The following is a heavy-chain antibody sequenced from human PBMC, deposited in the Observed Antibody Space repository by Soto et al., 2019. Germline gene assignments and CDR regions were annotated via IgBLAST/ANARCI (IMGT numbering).Heavy chain of an antibody. D-gene: IGHD5-18*01. CDR3: ARYGDGYNYGERVYYYYGMDV. V-gene: IGHV1-69*13. J-gene: IGHJ6*02. CDR1: GGTFSSYA. CDR2: IIPIFGTA. Sequence: ASVKVSCKASGGTFSSYAISWVRQAPGQGLEWMGGIIPIFGTANYAQKFQGRVTITADESTSTAYMELSSLRSEDTAVYYCARYGDGYNYGERVYYYYGMDVWGQGTTVTVSS.